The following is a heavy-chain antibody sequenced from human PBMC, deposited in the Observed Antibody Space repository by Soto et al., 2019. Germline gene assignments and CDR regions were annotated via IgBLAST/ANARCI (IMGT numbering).Heavy chain of an antibody. D-gene: IGHD3-22*01. CDR2: INTNTGNP. CDR3: ATGPGGGYYDSSGYYFYYYGMDV. J-gene: IGHJ6*02. V-gene: IGHV7-4-1*01. Sequence: QVQLVQSGSELKKPGASVKVSCKASGYTFTSYAMNWVRQAPGQGLEWMGWINTNTGNPTYAQGFTGRFVFSLDTSFSTAYLQICSLKAEDTAVYYCATGPGGGYYDSSGYYFYYYGMDVWGQGTTVTVSS. CDR1: GYTFTSYA.